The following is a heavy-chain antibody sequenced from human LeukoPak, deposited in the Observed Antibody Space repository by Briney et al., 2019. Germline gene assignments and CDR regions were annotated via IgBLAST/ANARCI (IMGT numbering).Heavy chain of an antibody. V-gene: IGHV3-30*02. Sequence: PGGSLRLSCAASGFTFISYGMHWVRQAPGKGLEWVAFSRYDGSNKYYADSVKGRFTISRDNSKNTLYLQMNSLRAEDTAVYYCAKEYDILTGYYAFDIWGQGTMVTVSS. CDR3: AKEYDILTGYYAFDI. D-gene: IGHD3-9*01. CDR2: SRYDGSNK. J-gene: IGHJ3*02. CDR1: GFTFISYG.